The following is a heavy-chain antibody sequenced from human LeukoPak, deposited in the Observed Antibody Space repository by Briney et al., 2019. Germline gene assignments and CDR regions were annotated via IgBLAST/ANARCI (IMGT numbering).Heavy chain of an antibody. V-gene: IGHV3-21*04. CDR1: GFTFSSYS. Sequence: GGSLRLSCAASGFTFSSYSMNWVRQAPGKGLEWVSAISNSGYGTYYADSVKGRFTISTDTSTSTAYMELRSLRSDDTDVYYCARDKPHRAAGHEDYWGQGTLVTVSS. CDR2: ISNSGYGT. J-gene: IGHJ4*02. CDR3: ARDKPHRAAGHEDY. D-gene: IGHD6-13*01.